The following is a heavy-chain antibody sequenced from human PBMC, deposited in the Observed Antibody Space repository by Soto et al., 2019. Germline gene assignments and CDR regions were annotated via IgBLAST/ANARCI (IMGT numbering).Heavy chain of an antibody. J-gene: IGHJ4*02. CDR1: GFTFSSYA. D-gene: IGHD2-2*01. V-gene: IGHV3-30*04. Sequence: GGSLRLSCAASGFTFSSYALNWVRQAPGTGLEWVALISYEGSSQYYADSVKGRFTISRDSSKNTLYLQMNSLGAADTAVYYCGRCTSTSCHLGSDYWGQGTLVTVSS. CDR3: GRCTSTSCHLGSDY. CDR2: ISYEGSSQ.